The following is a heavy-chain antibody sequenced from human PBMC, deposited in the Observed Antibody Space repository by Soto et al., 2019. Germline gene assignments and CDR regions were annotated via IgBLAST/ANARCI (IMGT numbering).Heavy chain of an antibody. CDR1: GYTFTSYY. V-gene: IGHV1-46*01. J-gene: IGHJ4*02. CDR3: AREGRNWNYPPEANFDY. Sequence: QVQLVQSGAEVKKPGASVKVSCKASGYTFTSYYMHWVRQAPGQGLEWMGIINPSGGSTSYAQKFQGRVTMTRDTSTSTGYMELSSLRSEDTAVYYCAREGRNWNYPPEANFDYWGQGTLVTVSS. CDR2: INPSGGST. D-gene: IGHD1-7*01.